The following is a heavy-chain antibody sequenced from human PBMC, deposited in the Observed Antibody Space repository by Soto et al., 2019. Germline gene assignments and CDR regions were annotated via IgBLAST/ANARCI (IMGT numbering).Heavy chain of an antibody. D-gene: IGHD3-9*01. CDR1: GGSISRGGYS. V-gene: IGHV4-30-2*01. CDR3: ARGVAGYAMACGH. Sequence: QLQLQESGSGLVKPAQTLSLTCAVSGGSISRGGYSWSWIRQPPGKGLEWIWYISHSGSPNYNPSLKSRVTISVDKSKNQFSLRLNSVTAADTAVYYCARGVAGYAMACGHWGQGTLVTVSS. CDR2: ISHSGSP. J-gene: IGHJ4*02.